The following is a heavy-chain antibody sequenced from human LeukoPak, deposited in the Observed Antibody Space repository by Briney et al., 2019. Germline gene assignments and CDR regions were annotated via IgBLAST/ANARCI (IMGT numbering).Heavy chain of an antibody. CDR2: ISSSSDYI. CDR1: GFTFNTYT. CDR3: ARDGRGSGYRY. J-gene: IGHJ4*02. V-gene: IGHV3-21*01. Sequence: GGSLRLSCVASGFTFNTYTMNWVRQAPGKGLEWVSSISSSSDYIYYADSMRGRFTISRDNAKNSLYLQMNSLRAEDTAVYYCARDGRGSGYRYWGQGTLVTVSS. D-gene: IGHD3-3*01.